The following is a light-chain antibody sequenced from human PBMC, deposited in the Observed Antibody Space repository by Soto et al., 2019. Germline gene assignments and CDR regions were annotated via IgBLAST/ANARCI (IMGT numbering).Light chain of an antibody. CDR1: QSVSNNY. J-gene: IGKJ1*01. CDR2: GAS. Sequence: EIVLTQSPGTLSLSPGERATLSCTASQSVSNNYLAWYQQKPGQDTRILIYGASNRATGIPARFSGSGSGTDSTLTISRLEPEDFAVYYCQQYGSSPWTFGQGTKVDIK. CDR3: QQYGSSPWT. V-gene: IGKV3-20*01.